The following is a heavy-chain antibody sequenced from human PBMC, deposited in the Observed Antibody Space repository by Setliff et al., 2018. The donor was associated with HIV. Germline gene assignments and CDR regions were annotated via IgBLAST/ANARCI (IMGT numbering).Heavy chain of an antibody. J-gene: IGHJ4*02. Sequence: PSETLSLTCTVSGGSISSYYWSWIRQPAGKGLEWIGEINHSGSTNFNPSLRSRVTISLDTSKNQFSLKLSSLTAADTAVYYCARGFDYAQRPPLYYFDYWGQGTLVTVSS. D-gene: IGHD2-2*01. V-gene: IGHV4-59*08. CDR3: ARGFDYAQRPPLYYFDY. CDR1: GGSISSYY. CDR2: INHSGST.